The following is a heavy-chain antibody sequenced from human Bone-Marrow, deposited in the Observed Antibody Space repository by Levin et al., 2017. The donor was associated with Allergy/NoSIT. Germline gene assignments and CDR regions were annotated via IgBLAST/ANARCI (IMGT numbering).Heavy chain of an antibody. CDR2: IYYSGST. CDR3: ARKTWVAAAGTYHPRPFDY. CDR1: GGSISSSSYY. D-gene: IGHD6-13*01. V-gene: IGHV4-39*01. Sequence: PSETLSLTCTVSGGSISSSSYYWGWIRQPPGKGLEWIGSIYYSGSTYYNPSLKSRVTISVDTSKNQFSLKLSSVTAADTAVYYCARKTWVAAAGTYHPRPFDYWGQGTLVTVSS. J-gene: IGHJ4*02.